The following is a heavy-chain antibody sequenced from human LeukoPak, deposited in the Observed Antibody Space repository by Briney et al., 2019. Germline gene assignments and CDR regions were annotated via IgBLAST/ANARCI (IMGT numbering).Heavy chain of an antibody. J-gene: IGHJ4*02. V-gene: IGHV3-30*02. CDR1: GFTFSSYG. D-gene: IGHD2-2*01. Sequence: GGSLRLSCAASGFTFSSYGMHWVRRAPGKGLEWVAFIRYDGSNKYYADSVKGRFTISRDNSKNTLYLQMNSLRAEDTAVYYCARAFAMATYYFDYWGQGTLVTVSS. CDR3: ARAFAMATYYFDY. CDR2: IRYDGSNK.